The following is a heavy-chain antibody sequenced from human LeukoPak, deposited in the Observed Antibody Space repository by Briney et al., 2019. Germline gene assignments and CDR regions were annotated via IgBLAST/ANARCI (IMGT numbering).Heavy chain of an antibody. Sequence: PGGSLRLSCAASGFTFSNFAMTWVRQAPGKGLEWVSGISGSGGSTYYADSVKGRFSISRDNSKNTLYLQMNSLRAEDTGVYYCAKGGRWDYYDSSHWGQGTMVTVSS. CDR3: AKGGRWDYYDSSH. D-gene: IGHD3-22*01. CDR1: GFTFSNFA. V-gene: IGHV3-23*01. CDR2: ISGSGGST. J-gene: IGHJ3*01.